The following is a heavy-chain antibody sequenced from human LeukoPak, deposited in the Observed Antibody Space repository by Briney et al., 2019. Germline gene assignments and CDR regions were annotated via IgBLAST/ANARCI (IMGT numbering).Heavy chain of an antibody. CDR2: IYSSGST. D-gene: IGHD6-19*01. CDR1: GGSISSDY. J-gene: IGHJ4*02. CDR3: ARETRSGWYGVDY. Sequence: PSETLSLTCTVSGGSISSDYWNWIWQPPGKGLEWIGYIYSSGSTDYAPSLKSRVTISVDTSKNQFSLKLNSVTAADTAVYYCARETRSGWYGVDYWGQGTLVTVSS. V-gene: IGHV4-59*01.